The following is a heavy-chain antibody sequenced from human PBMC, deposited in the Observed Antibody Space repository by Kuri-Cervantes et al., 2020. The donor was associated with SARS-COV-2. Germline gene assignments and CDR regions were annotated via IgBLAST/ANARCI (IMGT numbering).Heavy chain of an antibody. Sequence: GESLKISCKASGYTFTSYYMHWVRQAPGQGLEWMGIINPSGGSTSYAQKFQGRVTMTRDTSTSTVYMELSSLRSEDTAVYYCARSGYDRAGYFDYWGREPWSPSPQ. J-gene: IGHJ4*02. D-gene: IGHD5-12*01. CDR3: ARSGYDRAGYFDY. V-gene: IGHV1-46*01. CDR1: GYTFTSYY. CDR2: INPSGGST.